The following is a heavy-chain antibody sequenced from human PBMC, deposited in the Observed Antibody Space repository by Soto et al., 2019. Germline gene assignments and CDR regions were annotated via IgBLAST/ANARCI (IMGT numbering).Heavy chain of an antibody. CDR1: GFTFSSYA. Sequence: QVQLVESGGGVVQPGRSLRLSCAASGFTFSSYAMHWVRQAPGKGLEWVAVISYDGSNKYYADSVKGRFTISRDNSKNTLYLQMNSLRAEDTAVYYCASGSEYDSSGYYYDYWGQGTLVTVSS. D-gene: IGHD3-22*01. V-gene: IGHV3-30-3*01. CDR2: ISYDGSNK. CDR3: ASGSEYDSSGYYYDY. J-gene: IGHJ4*02.